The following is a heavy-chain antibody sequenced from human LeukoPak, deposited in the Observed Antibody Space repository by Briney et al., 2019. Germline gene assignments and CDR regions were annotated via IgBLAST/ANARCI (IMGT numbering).Heavy chain of an antibody. CDR2: LRGRGYAA. Sequence: GGSLSLYCTSSHFNFSNSDLNSVRPAPGAWLEWVSSLRGRGYAAEYTDSVKGRFAMSRDNSRNTLCLQLNCLRAEDTAIHYCAKCAKTPEGGSGWCNWFDAWGQGTLVTVSS. D-gene: IGHD3-3*01. CDR3: AKCAKTPEGGSGWCNWFDA. CDR1: HFNFSNSD. J-gene: IGHJ5*02. V-gene: IGHV3-23*01.